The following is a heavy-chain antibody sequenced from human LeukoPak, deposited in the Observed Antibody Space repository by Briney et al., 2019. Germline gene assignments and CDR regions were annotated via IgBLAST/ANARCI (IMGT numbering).Heavy chain of an antibody. D-gene: IGHD1-26*01. CDR3: AKQEGSYYFDY. Sequence: GVSLRLSCAASGFTFITYAMSWVRQAPGKGLEWVSAISGSGVSTYYADSVKGRFSISRDNSKNTLYLQMNSLRAEDTAVYYCAKQEGSYYFDYWGQGTLVTVSS. J-gene: IGHJ4*02. CDR2: ISGSGVST. V-gene: IGHV3-23*01. CDR1: GFTFITYA.